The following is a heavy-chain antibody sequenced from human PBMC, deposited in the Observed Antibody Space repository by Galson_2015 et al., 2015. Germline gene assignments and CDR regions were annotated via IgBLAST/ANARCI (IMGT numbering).Heavy chain of an antibody. Sequence: SVKVSCKASGGTFSSYTISWVRQAPGQGLEWMGRIIPILGIANYAQKFQGRVTITADKSTGTAYMELRSLRSDDTAVYYCARGSVVGGDWLRGAPNFDYWGQGTLVTVSS. CDR1: GGTFSSYT. CDR2: IIPILGIA. J-gene: IGHJ4*02. CDR3: ARGSVVGGDWLRGAPNFDY. V-gene: IGHV1-69*02. D-gene: IGHD2-21*02.